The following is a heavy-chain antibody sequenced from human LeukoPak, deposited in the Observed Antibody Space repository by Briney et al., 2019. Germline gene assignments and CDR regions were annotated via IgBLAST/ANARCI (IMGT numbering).Heavy chain of an antibody. CDR3: IKDMGFDLLKDACHI. Sequence: GGSLTLSCIVSGFSLNDYAMHWVRQVPGKGLEWISSISWDSGTQAYASPVKGRFIFLKTYANNFSFQLINSPRPDATAFYYSIKDMGFDLLKDACHIWGQGTLVSVSS. D-gene: IGHD3-9*01. CDR1: GFSLNDYA. V-gene: IGHV3-9*01. J-gene: IGHJ3*02. CDR2: ISWDSGTQ.